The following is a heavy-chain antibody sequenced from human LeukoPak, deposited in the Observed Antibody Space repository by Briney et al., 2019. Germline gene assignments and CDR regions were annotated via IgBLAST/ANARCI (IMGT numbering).Heavy chain of an antibody. Sequence: SQTLSLTCAISGDSVSSNSAAGNWIRQSPSRGLEWLGRTYYRSKWYNDYAVSVKSRITINPDTSKNQFSLQLNSVTPEDTAVYYCARGLNSITMIVVAENNWFDPWGQGTLVTVSS. CDR3: ARGLNSITMIVVAENNWFDP. J-gene: IGHJ5*02. CDR1: GDSVSSNSAA. V-gene: IGHV6-1*01. CDR2: TYYRSKWYN. D-gene: IGHD3-22*01.